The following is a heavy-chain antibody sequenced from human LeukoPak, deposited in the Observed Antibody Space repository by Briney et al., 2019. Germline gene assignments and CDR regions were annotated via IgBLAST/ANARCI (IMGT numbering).Heavy chain of an antibody. CDR1: GFPFSSYG. V-gene: IGHV3-21*04. D-gene: IGHD5-18*01. CDR2: ISSSSSYI. J-gene: IGHJ4*02. CDR3: AKGIELWLTYFDH. Sequence: GGSLRLSCVASGFPFSSYGMNWVRQAPGKGLEWVSSISSSSSYIYYADSVKGRFTISRDNAKNSLCLQMNSLRAEDAAVYYCAKGIELWLTYFDHWGQGTLVTASS.